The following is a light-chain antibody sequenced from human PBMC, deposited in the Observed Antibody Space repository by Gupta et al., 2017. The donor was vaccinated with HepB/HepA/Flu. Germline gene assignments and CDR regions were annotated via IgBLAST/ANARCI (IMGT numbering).Light chain of an antibody. CDR3: QALDSSTVV. CDR1: KLGDKY. J-gene: IGLJ2*01. Sequence: SYELTQRHSVSVALGQTASITCPGDKLGDKYACWYQQKTGQAPVLVIYQDSKRPSGIQERFSGSNAGNTATLTISGTQAMDEADYYCQALDSSTVVFGGGTKLTVL. CDR2: QDS. V-gene: IGLV3-1*01.